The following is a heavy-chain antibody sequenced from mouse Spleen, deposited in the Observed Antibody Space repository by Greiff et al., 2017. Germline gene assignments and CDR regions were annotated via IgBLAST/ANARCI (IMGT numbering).Heavy chain of an antibody. V-gene: IGHV1-69*01. D-gene: IGHD2-14*01. Sequence: QVQLQQPGAELVMPGASVKLSCKASGYTFTSYWMHWVKQRPGQGLEWIGEIDPSDSYTNYNQKFKGKATLTVDKSSSTAYMQLSSLTSEDSAVYYCARKERRGYFDYWGQGTTLTVSS. CDR3: ARKERRGYFDY. J-gene: IGHJ2*01. CDR2: IDPSDSYT. CDR1: GYTFTSYW.